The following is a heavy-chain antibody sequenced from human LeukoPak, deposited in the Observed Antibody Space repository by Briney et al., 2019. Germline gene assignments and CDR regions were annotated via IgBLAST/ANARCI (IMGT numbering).Heavy chain of an antibody. V-gene: IGHV3-11*01. Sequence: PGGSLRLSCATSGFTFSDYYMSWIRRAPGKGLEWVSYMSSSDSTIYYADSVEGRFTISRDNTRNTLYLQMNSLRDEDTGVYYCAIMHGYYDGSGFWVQWGQGTLVTVSS. J-gene: IGHJ4*02. CDR1: GFTFSDYY. CDR3: AIMHGYYDGSGFWVQ. D-gene: IGHD3-22*01. CDR2: MSSSDSTI.